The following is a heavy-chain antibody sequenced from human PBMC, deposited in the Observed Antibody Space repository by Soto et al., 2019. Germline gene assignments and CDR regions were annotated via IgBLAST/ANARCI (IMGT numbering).Heavy chain of an antibody. Sequence: PSEPMPLTSPVSGGSIISSTYHWGLIRPPPGRGLEWIVCAYSSQGTYYTPSRKSRVAVCVDTSKNRYSLRVTSVTAADQAVYYCARHRIWKVDYWGQGTLVTVSS. CDR3: ARHRIWKVDY. J-gene: IGHJ4*02. V-gene: IGHV4-39*01. CDR2: AYSSQGT. CDR1: GGSIISSTYH. D-gene: IGHD2-15*01.